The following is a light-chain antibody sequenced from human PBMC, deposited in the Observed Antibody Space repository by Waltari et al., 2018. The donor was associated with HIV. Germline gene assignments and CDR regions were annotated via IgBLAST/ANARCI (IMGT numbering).Light chain of an antibody. CDR3: QAWDSTSYVV. CDR2: QDN. CDR1: KLGHKS. J-gene: IGLJ2*01. V-gene: IGLV3-1*01. Sequence: SYELTQPPSVSVSPGQTAIITCSGDKLGHKSVSWYQQRPGQSPLLVIYQDNKRPSVIPERFSGSNSGNTATLTIRGTQAMDEADYYCQAWDSTSYVVFGGGTKLTVL.